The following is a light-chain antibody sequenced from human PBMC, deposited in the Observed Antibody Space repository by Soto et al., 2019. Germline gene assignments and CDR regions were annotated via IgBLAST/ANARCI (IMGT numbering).Light chain of an antibody. Sequence: DIHITHSPSFLSSCLGDRVTITCRASQSIGKHLNWYQQKPGKAPKFLIYGASTLQSGVPSRFTGSGSGTDFTLTVNSLQAEDFAIYYCQQSYSSPTTFGQGTRLEIK. CDR3: QQSYSSPTT. V-gene: IGKV1-39*01. CDR2: GAS. CDR1: QSIGKH. J-gene: IGKJ5*01.